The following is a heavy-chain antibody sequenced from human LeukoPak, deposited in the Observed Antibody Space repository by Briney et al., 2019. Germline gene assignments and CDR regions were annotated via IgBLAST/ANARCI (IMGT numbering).Heavy chain of an antibody. V-gene: IGHV3-23*01. D-gene: IGHD2-2*01. CDR3: AKGRPGYCSSTSCPGDAFDI. CDR1: GFTFSSYA. Sequence: PGGPLRLSCAASGFTFSSYAMSWVRQAPGKGLEWVSAISGSGGSTYYADSVKGRFTISRDNSKNTLYLQMNSLRAEDTAVYYCAKGRPGYCSSTSCPGDAFDIWGQGTMVSVSS. J-gene: IGHJ3*02. CDR2: ISGSGGST.